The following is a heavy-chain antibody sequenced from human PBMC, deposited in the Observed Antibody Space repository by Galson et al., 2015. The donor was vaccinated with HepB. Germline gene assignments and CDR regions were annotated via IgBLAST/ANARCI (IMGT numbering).Heavy chain of an antibody. J-gene: IGHJ4*02. CDR1: GGTFSSYI. V-gene: IGHV1-69*04. CDR3: ARDFSPGQDYYDNSAYYF. CDR2: IIPILDIA. Sequence: SVKVSCKASGGTFSSYIISWVRQAPGQGLEWMGRIIPILDIASYAQKFQGRVTITADKSTSTAYMELSSLRSEDTAIYYCARDFSPGQDYYDNSAYYFWGQGILVTVSS. D-gene: IGHD3-22*01.